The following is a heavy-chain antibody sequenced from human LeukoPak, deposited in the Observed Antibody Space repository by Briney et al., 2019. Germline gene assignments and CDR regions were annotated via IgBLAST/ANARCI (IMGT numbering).Heavy chain of an antibody. CDR3: AREDDWNYEDY. CDR2: IKQDGSEK. Sequence: GGSLRLSCAASGFAFSNYWMSWVRQAPGKGLEWVANIKQDGSEKYYVNSVKGRFTISRDNAKNSLYLQMNSLRAEDTAIYYCAREDDWNYEDYWGQGTLVTVSS. CDR1: GFAFSNYW. D-gene: IGHD1-7*01. V-gene: IGHV3-7*01. J-gene: IGHJ4*02.